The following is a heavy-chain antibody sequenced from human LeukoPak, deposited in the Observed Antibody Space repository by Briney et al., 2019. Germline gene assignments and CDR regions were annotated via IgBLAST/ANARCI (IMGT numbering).Heavy chain of an antibody. CDR2: IYTSGST. J-gene: IGHJ4*02. V-gene: IGHV4-4*08. Sequence: GSLRLSCTASGFTFGDYAMSWVRQAPGKGLEWIGRIYTSGSTNYNPSLKSRVTISVDTSKNQFSLKLSSVTAADTAVYYCARGACSGGSCYSFDYWGQGTLVTVSS. CDR3: ARGACSGGSCYSFDY. CDR1: GFTFGDYA. D-gene: IGHD2-15*01.